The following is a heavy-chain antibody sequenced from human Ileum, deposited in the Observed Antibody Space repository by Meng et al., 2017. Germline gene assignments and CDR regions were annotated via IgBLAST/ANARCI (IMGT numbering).Heavy chain of an antibody. V-gene: IGHV4-61*01. J-gene: IGHJ4*02. CDR3: ARDHWGSLDY. D-gene: IGHD7-27*01. Sequence: QGQLKGSGPGLVRPSETPSLICTVSGASVTTSHYQWGWIRQPPGKGLEWIGYASTNYNPSPKSRLTISLDTSKNQVSLKLTSVTAADTAVYYCARDHWGSLDYWGQGILVTVSS. CDR2: AST. CDR1: GASVTTSHYQ.